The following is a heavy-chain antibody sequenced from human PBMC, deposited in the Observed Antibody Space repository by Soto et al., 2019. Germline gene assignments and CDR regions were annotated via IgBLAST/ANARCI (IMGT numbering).Heavy chain of an antibody. J-gene: IGHJ3*02. D-gene: IGHD2-21*02. V-gene: IGHV3-33*08. CDR3: AKSMKDPFVVESATLSIGAFDI. CDR2: IWYDGSNK. CDR1: GFTFRSYA. Sequence: GGSLRLSCAASGFTFRSYAMHWVRQTPGKGLEWMAVIWYDGSNKFYADSVEGRFIISRDNSKKMLYLQINGLRDEDTAVYFCAKSMKDPFVVESATLSIGAFDIWGQGTLVTVSS.